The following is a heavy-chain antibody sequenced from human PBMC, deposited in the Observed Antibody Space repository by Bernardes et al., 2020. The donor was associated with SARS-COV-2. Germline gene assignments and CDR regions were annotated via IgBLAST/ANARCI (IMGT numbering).Heavy chain of an antibody. D-gene: IGHD4-17*01. CDR2: IYPGDSDT. CDR1: DYTFTNYW. CDR3: ARRRYGDFGVDV. V-gene: IGHV5-51*01. Sequence: GEPLKGSCKGSDYTFTNYWIDWVREMPGKGLEWMGIIYPGDSDTKYSPSFQGRVTISAHKSVNTAYLQWSSLKASDTAIYYCARRRYGDFGVDVWGQGTTVTVSS. J-gene: IGHJ6*02.